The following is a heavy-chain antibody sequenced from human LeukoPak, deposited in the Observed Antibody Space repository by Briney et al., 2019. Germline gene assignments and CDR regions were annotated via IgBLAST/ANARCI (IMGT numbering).Heavy chain of an antibody. V-gene: IGHV3-53*01. CDR3: AKGPTNDAFDI. D-gene: IGHD1-26*01. CDR2: IYSGGST. J-gene: IGHJ3*02. Sequence: GGSLRLSCAASGFTVSSNYMSWVRQAPGKGLEWVSVIYSGGSTYYADSVKGRFTISRDNSKNTLYLQMNSLRAEDTAVYYCAKGPTNDAFDIWGQGTMVTVSS. CDR1: GFTVSSNY.